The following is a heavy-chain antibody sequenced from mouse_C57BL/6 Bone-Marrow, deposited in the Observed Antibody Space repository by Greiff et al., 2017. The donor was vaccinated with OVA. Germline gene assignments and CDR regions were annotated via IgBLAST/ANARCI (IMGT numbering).Heavy chain of an antibody. CDR1: GFTFSDFY. CDR2: SRNKANAYTT. J-gene: IGHJ3*01. V-gene: IGHV7-1*01. Sequence: EVKLMESGGGLVQSGRSLRLSCATSGFTFSDFYMEWVRQAPGKGLEWIAASRNKANAYTTAYSASVKGRFIVSRDTSQSILYLQMNALRAEDTAMYYCARDARGARFADWGQGTLVTVSA. CDR3: ARDARGARFAD.